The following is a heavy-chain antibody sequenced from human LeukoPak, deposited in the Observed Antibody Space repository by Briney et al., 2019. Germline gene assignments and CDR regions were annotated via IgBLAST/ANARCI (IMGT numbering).Heavy chain of an antibody. D-gene: IGHD2-21*02. J-gene: IGHJ4*02. Sequence: SETLSLTCAVSGGSIGSGGYSWSWIRQPPGEGLEWIGYIYHSGSTYYNPSLKSRVTISVDRSKNQFSLKLSSVTAADTAVYYCASVVVVTASIDYWGQGTLVTVSS. V-gene: IGHV4-30-2*01. CDR3: ASVVVVTASIDY. CDR2: IYHSGST. CDR1: GGSIGSGGYS.